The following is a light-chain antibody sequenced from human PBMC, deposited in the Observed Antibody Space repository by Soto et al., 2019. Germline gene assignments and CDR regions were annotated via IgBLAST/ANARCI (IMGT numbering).Light chain of an antibody. CDR3: QHYNSYPYT. CDR2: SPS. CDR1: QRISHY. V-gene: IGKV1-5*03. J-gene: IGKJ2*01. Sequence: DLQMTQSPSTLSASVGDRVTITGRASQRISHYLAWYQQKPGKAPNLLIYSPSDLESGVRSRFSGSGSGTEFTLTISSLQPDDFATYYCQHYNSYPYTFVQATKLEIK.